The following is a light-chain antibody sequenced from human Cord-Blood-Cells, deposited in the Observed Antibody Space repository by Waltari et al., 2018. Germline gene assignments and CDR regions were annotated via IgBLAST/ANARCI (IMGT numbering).Light chain of an antibody. CDR1: QSISSY. Sequence: DIQMTQSPSSLPASVGDRVIITCRASQSISSYLNWHQQKPGKAPKLLIYAASSLQSGVPSRFSGSGSETDFTLTISSLQPEDFATYYCQQSYSTPLTFGGGTKVEIK. CDR2: AAS. J-gene: IGKJ4*02. V-gene: IGKV1-39*01. CDR3: QQSYSTPLT.